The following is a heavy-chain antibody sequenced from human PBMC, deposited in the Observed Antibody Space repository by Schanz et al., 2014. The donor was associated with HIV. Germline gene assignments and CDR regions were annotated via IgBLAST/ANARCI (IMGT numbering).Heavy chain of an antibody. J-gene: IGHJ4*02. CDR1: GFTFSSYA. V-gene: IGHV3-30-3*02. CDR2: ISYDGAKQ. Sequence: VQLVESGGGLVQPGGSLRLSCADSGFTFSSYAMSWVRQAPGKGLEWVALISYDGAKQYYADSVKGRFTISRDNSKNTLYLQMNSLRVEDTAVYYCANEEVPNDYWGQGTLVTVSS. CDR3: ANEEVPNDY.